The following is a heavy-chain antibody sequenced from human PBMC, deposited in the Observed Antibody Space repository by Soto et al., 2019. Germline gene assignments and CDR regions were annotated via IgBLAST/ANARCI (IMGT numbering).Heavy chain of an antibody. Sequence: SETLSLTCTVSGDSISSGGYYWSWIRQNPGKGLEWIGYIYYSGSTYYNPSLESRVTLSVDTSKNQFSLKLSSVTAADTAVYYCARDPIFMVRGIIIKNMYYFDYWGQGTLVTVS. V-gene: IGHV4-31*03. CDR3: ARDPIFMVRGIIIKNMYYFDY. CDR2: IYYSGST. CDR1: GDSISSGGYY. D-gene: IGHD3-10*01. J-gene: IGHJ4*02.